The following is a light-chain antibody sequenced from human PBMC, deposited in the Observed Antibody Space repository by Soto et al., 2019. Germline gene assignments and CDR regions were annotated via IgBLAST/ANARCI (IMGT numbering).Light chain of an antibody. Sequence: QSVLTQSSSXXXXXXXXXXLTCTLSSGHSSYIIAWHQQQPGKAPRYLMKLEGSGSYNKGSGVPDRFSGSSSGADRYLTISNLQFEDEADYYCETWDSNTRVFGGGTKVTVL. V-gene: IGLV4-60*02. CDR3: ETWDSNTRV. J-gene: IGLJ3*02. CDR2: LEGSGSY. CDR1: SGHSSYI.